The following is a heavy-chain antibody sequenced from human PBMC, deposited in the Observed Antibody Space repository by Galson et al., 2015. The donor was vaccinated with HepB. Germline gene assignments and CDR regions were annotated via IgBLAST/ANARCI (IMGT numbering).Heavy chain of an antibody. D-gene: IGHD3-16*01. J-gene: IGHJ4*02. CDR2: ISASSSTT. Sequence: SLRLSCAASGFTFSSQAMRWVRQAPGKGLEWVAAISASSSTTCYADSVKGRFTVSRDNSKNTLYLQMNSLRAEDTAVYYCAKVWSTYYFDYWGQGTLVTVSS. CDR3: AKVWSTYYFDY. CDR1: GFTFSSQA. V-gene: IGHV3-23*01.